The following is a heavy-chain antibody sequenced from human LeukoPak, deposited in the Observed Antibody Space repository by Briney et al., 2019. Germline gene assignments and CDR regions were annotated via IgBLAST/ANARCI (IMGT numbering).Heavy chain of an antibody. V-gene: IGHV1-18*01. CDR1: GYTFTTYG. J-gene: IGHJ5*02. CDR2: ISAYNGNT. CDR3: ARDLIAARPGWFDP. D-gene: IGHD6-6*01. Sequence: GASVKVSCKASGYTFTTYGINWVRQAPGQGLEWMGWISAYNGNTNYAQNHQGRVTLTTDTSASTAYMELRSLRSDDTAVYYCARDLIAARPGWFDPWGQGTLVIVSS.